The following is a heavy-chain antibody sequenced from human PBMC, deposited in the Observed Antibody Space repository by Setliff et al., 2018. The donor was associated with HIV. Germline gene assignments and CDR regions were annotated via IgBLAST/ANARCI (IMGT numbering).Heavy chain of an antibody. CDR3: ARGGIASSEPDLFDY. CDR2: ISSSSSAI. J-gene: IGHJ4*02. D-gene: IGHD6-13*01. V-gene: IGHV3-48*01. Sequence: QTGGSLRLSCAASGFAFSTYSMNWVRQAPGKGLEWVSYISSSSSAIYYADSVKGRFTISRDNAKNSLYLQVNSLRAEDTAVYYCARGGIASSEPDLFDYWGQGTLVTVLL. CDR1: GFAFSTYS.